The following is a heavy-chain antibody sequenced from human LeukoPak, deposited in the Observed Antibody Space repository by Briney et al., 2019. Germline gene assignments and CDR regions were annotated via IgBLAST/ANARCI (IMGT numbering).Heavy chain of an antibody. D-gene: IGHD1-26*01. V-gene: IGHV1-69*05. CDR2: IIPIFGTA. CDR1: GGTFSSYA. CDR3: ARAGELLLFDY. J-gene: IGHJ4*02. Sequence: GASVKVSCKASGGTFSSYAISWVRQAPGQGLEWMGGIIPIFGTANYAQKFQGRVTMTRDTSISTAYMELSRLRSDDTAVYYCARAGELLLFDYWGQGTLVTVSS.